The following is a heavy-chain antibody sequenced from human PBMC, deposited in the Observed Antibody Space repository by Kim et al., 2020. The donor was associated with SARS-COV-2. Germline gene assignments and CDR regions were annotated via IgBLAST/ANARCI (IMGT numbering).Heavy chain of an antibody. CDR1: GGSISSYY. CDR2: IYYSGST. Sequence: SETLSLTCTVSGGSISSYYWSWIRQPPGKGLEWIGSIYYSGSTNYNPSLKSRVTISVDTSRNQFSLKLSSVTAADTAVYYCARDIAAAMFDYWGQGTLVTGSS. V-gene: IGHV4-59*01. J-gene: IGHJ4*02. CDR3: ARDIAAAMFDY. D-gene: IGHD6-13*01.